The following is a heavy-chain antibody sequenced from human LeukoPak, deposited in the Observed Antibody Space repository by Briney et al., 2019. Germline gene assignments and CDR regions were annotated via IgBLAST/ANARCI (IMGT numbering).Heavy chain of an antibody. CDR1: GGSMNTYY. D-gene: IGHD2/OR15-2a*01. CDR3: ARYRIVQPFDP. J-gene: IGHJ5*02. V-gene: IGHV4-4*07. CDR2: IYSSGST. Sequence: KSSETLSLTCTVSGGSMNTYYWSWTRQPAGKRLEWIGRIYSSGSTNSNPSLESRVTMSVDTSKNLFSLKLSSVTAADTAVYYCARYRIVQPFDPWGQGTLVTVSS.